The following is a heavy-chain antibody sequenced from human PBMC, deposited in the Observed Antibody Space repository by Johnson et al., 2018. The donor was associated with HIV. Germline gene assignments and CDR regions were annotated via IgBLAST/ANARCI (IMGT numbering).Heavy chain of an antibody. D-gene: IGHD6-19*01. Sequence: QVQLVESGGGVVQPGRSLRLSCAASGFTFSRYAMHWVRQAPGKGLEWVTVISYDGSNKYYADSVKGRFTISRDNSKNTLYLQMNSLTSEDTAVYYCAKDRATGWQNDAFDMWGLGTMVTVSS. CDR3: AKDRATGWQNDAFDM. V-gene: IGHV3-30*04. CDR1: GFTFSRYA. J-gene: IGHJ3*02. CDR2: ISYDGSNK.